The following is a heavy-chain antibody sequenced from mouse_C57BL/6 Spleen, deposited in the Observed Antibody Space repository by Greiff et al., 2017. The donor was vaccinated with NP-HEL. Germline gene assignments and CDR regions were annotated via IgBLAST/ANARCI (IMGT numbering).Heavy chain of an antibody. CDR3: AREGGTMITTRGYYFDY. V-gene: IGHV5-4*01. CDR1: GFTFSSYA. J-gene: IGHJ2*01. Sequence: EVQLVESGGGLVKPGGSLKLSCAASGFTFSSYAMSWVRQTPEKRLEWVATISDGGSYTYYPDNVKGRFTISRDNAKNNLYLQMSHLKSEDTAMYYCAREGGTMITTRGYYFDYWGQGTTLTVSS. D-gene: IGHD2-4*01. CDR2: ISDGGSYT.